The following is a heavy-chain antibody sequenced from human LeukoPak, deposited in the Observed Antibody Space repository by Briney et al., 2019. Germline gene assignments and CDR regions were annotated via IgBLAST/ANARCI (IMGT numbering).Heavy chain of an antibody. CDR1: GGSISSYY. CDR3: ATTQGASGSYWPSYYYYMDV. Sequence: PSETLSLTCTVSGGSISSYYWSWIRQPPGKGLEWIGYIYYSGRTNYNPSLKSRVTISVDPSKNQFSLKLSSVTAADTAVYYCATTQGASGSYWPSYYYYMDVWGKGTTVTVSS. V-gene: IGHV4-59*01. J-gene: IGHJ6*03. CDR2: IYYSGRT. D-gene: IGHD1-26*01.